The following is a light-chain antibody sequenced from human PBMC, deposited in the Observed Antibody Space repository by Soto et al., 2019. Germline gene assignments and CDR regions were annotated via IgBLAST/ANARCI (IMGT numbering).Light chain of an antibody. CDR1: QSVSSN. CDR2: GAS. Sequence: ERVMTQSPATLSVSPGERATLSCRASQSVSSNLAWYQQKPGQAPRLLIYGASTRATGIPARFSGSGSGTEFTLTISSLQSEDFAVYYCQQYDNWPSLAFGGGTKVEIK. V-gene: IGKV3-15*01. J-gene: IGKJ4*01. CDR3: QQYDNWPSLA.